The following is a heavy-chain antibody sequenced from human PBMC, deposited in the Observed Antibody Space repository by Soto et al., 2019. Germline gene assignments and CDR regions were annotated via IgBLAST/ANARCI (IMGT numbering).Heavy chain of an antibody. J-gene: IGHJ6*02. CDR3: RGSIFYYGMDV. CDR2: IYPGDSDT. Sequence: GESLKISCTTSGYSFTNYWIGWVRQMPGKGPEWMGIIYPGDSDTRYSPSFQGQVTISADKSTRTAYLLWSSLKASDTAIYFCRGSIFYYGMDVWGQGPTVNVPS. CDR1: GYSFTNYW. D-gene: IGHD3-10*01. V-gene: IGHV5-51*01.